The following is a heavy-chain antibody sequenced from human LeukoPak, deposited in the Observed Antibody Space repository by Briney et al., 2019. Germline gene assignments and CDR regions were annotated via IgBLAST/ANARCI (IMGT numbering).Heavy chain of an antibody. D-gene: IGHD1-20*01. CDR3: ARHSIITGMEYGFDI. CDR2: IYYTGST. J-gene: IGHJ3*02. Sequence: SETLSLTCSVSGGSISSYYWSWIRQFPGKGLEWIGYIYYTGSTNYNPSLKSRVTISVDTSKNQFSLKLNSVTAADTAVYYCARHSIITGMEYGFDIWGQGTMVTVSS. CDR1: GGSISSYY. V-gene: IGHV4-59*08.